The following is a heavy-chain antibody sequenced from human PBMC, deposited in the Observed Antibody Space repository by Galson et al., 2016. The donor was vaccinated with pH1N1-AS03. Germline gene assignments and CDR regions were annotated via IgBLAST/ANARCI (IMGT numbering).Heavy chain of an antibody. D-gene: IGHD5-18*01. CDR1: GDSVSSNSVA. CDR2: TYYRSRWYN. V-gene: IGHV6-1*01. CDR3: ARGRSSAMDV. J-gene: IGHJ4*02. Sequence: CAISGDSVSSNSVAWNWIRQSPSRGLEWLGRTYYRSRWYNDYALSVKSRITINPDTSKNQFSLHLNSVTSEDTAVYYCARGRSSAMDVWGQGTLVAVSS.